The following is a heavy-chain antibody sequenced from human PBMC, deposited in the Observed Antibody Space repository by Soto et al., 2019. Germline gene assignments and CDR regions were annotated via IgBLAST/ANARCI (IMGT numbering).Heavy chain of an antibody. CDR3: ARDLLQTPWGYYGMDV. Sequence: GGSLRLSCAASGFTFSYYYMSWIRQAPGKGLEWVSYISSSSSYTNYADPVKGRFTISRDNAKNSLYLQMNSLRAEDTAVYYCARDLLQTPWGYYGMDVWGQGTTVTVSS. CDR2: ISSSSSYT. V-gene: IGHV3-11*06. CDR1: GFTFSYYY. J-gene: IGHJ6*02. D-gene: IGHD3-16*01.